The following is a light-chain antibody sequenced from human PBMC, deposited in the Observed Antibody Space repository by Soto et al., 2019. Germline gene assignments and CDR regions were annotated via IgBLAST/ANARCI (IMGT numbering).Light chain of an antibody. V-gene: IGKV3-20*01. CDR1: QSVSSSY. Sequence: EIVLTQSPGTLSLSPGERATLSCRASQSVSSSYLAWYQQKPGQAPRLLIYGASSRATGLPDRFSGSGSGTEFTLTISRLEPEDFAAYYCQQYGSSPRTFGQGTKVEIK. CDR2: GAS. J-gene: IGKJ1*01. CDR3: QQYGSSPRT.